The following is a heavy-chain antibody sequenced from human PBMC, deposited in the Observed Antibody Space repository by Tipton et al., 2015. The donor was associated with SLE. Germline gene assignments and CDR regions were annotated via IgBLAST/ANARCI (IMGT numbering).Heavy chain of an antibody. D-gene: IGHD6-13*01. J-gene: IGHJ4*02. CDR2: IYHSGST. CDR3: ARSRYSSSWYDY. Sequence: GLVKPSETLSLTCAVSGYSISSGYYWGWIRQPPGKGLEWIGSIYHSGSTYYNPSLKSRVTISVDTSKNQFSLKLSSVTAADTAVYYCARSRYSSSWYDYWGQGTLVTVSS. V-gene: IGHV4-38-2*01. CDR1: GYSISSGYY.